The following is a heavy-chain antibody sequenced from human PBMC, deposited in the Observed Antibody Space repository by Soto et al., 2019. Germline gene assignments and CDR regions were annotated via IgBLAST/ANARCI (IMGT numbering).Heavy chain of an antibody. J-gene: IGHJ6*02. CDR2: ISYDGSNN. CDR1: GFTFSSYA. CDR3: ARDEKRSSLYALRYYYYYGMEV. Sequence: QVQMVESGGGVVQPGRSLRLSCAASGFTFSSYAMHWVRQAPGKGLEWVAVISYDGSNNYYADSVKCRFTISRDNSKNTRYLQMNSLRAEDTDVYYCARDEKRSSLYALRYYYYYGMEVWGQGTTVTVS. V-gene: IGHV3-30-3*01. D-gene: IGHD6-13*01.